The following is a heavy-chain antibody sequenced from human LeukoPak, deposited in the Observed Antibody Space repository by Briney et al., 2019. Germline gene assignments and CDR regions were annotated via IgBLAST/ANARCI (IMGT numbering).Heavy chain of an antibody. CDR3: AREITIFGVAD. V-gene: IGHV1-69*13. D-gene: IGHD3-3*01. CDR2: IIPIFGTA. CDR1: GYTFTGYY. J-gene: IGHJ4*02. Sequence: GASVKVSCKASGYTFTGYYMHWVRQAPGQGLEWMGGIIPIFGTANYAQKFQGRVTITADESTSTAYMELSSLRSEDTAVYYCAREITIFGVADWGQGTLVTVSS.